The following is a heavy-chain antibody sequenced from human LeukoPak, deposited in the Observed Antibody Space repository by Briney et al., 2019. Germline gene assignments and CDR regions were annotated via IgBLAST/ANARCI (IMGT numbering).Heavy chain of an antibody. CDR3: ARARFYYDSGGYFYFDY. Sequence: PSETLSLTCTVSEGSVSTYFWNWLRQPPGGGLEWIGHVFHDGSTNLNPSLKSRVTISIDTSKNQFSLKLSSVTAADTAVYYCARARFYYDSGGYFYFDYWGQGTLVTVSS. CDR1: EGSVSTYF. CDR2: VFHDGST. J-gene: IGHJ4*02. V-gene: IGHV4-59*02. D-gene: IGHD3-22*01.